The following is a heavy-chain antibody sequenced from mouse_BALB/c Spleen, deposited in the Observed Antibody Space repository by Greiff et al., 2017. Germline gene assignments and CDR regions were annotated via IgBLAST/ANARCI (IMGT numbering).Heavy chain of an antibody. D-gene: IGHD1-1*01. J-gene: IGHJ1*01. CDR1: GFTFSSFG. V-gene: IGHV5-17*02. CDR2: ISSGSSTI. Sequence: DVKLVESGGGLVQPGGSRKLSCAASGFTFSSFGMHWVRQAPEKGLEWVAYISSGSSTIYYADTVKGRFTISRDNPKNTLFLQMTSLRSEDTAMYYCARDYYYGSSYWYFDVWGAGTTVTVSS. CDR3: ARDYYYGSSYWYFDV.